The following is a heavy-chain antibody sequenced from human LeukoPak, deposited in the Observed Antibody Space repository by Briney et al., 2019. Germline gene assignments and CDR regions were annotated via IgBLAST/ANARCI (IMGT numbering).Heavy chain of an antibody. Sequence: SVKVSCKASGGTFSSYAISWVRQAPGQGLEWMGRIIPILGIANYAQKFQGRVTITADESTSTAYMELSSLRSDDTAVYYCARSPTVVTPFDYWGQGTLVTVSS. CDR2: IIPILGIA. CDR3: ARSPTVVTPFDY. V-gene: IGHV1-69*04. J-gene: IGHJ4*02. D-gene: IGHD4-17*01. CDR1: GGTFSSYA.